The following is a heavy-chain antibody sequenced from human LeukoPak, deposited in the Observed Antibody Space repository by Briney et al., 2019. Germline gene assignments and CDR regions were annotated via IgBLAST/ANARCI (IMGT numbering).Heavy chain of an antibody. V-gene: IGHV4-59*08. Sequence: SETLSLTCTVSGGSISSYYWSWIRQPPGKGLEWIGYIYYSGSTNYNPSLKSRVTISVDTSKNQFSLKLSSVTAADTAVYYCARQSWDYYYGMDVWGQGTTVAVSS. J-gene: IGHJ6*02. D-gene: IGHD1-26*01. CDR2: IYYSGST. CDR3: ARQSWDYYYGMDV. CDR1: GGSISSYY.